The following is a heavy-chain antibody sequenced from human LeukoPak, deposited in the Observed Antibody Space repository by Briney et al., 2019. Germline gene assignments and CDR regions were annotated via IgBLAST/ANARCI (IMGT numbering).Heavy chain of an antibody. Sequence: PSETLSLTCTVSGGSVSSGSYYWSWLRQPPGKGLEWIVYIYYSGSTNYNPALKSRVAISVDTSKNQFSLKLSPVTAADTAVYYCAGNLAAAGRYFQHWGQGTLVTVSS. CDR1: GGSVSSGSYY. CDR3: AGNLAAAGRYFQH. D-gene: IGHD6-13*01. CDR2: IYYSGST. V-gene: IGHV4-61*01. J-gene: IGHJ1*01.